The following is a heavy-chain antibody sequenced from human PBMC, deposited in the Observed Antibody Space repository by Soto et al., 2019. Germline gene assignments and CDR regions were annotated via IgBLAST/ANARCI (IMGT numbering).Heavy chain of an antibody. CDR3: ARVGAPFVWNVRYDAFDI. J-gene: IGHJ3*02. D-gene: IGHD3-16*01. CDR2: ISYDGSNK. V-gene: IGHV3-30*03. Sequence: QVQLVESGGGVVQPGRSLTLSCAASGFTFSIYGMHWVRQAPGKGLECVAGISYDGSNKYSVDSVRGRFTISRDNSKDKLYLEMNSLRPEDTATYYCARVGAPFVWNVRYDAFDIWGQGTMVTVSS. CDR1: GFTFSIYG.